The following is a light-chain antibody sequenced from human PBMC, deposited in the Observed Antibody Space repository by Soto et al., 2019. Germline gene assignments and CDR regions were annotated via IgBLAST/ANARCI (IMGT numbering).Light chain of an antibody. CDR3: QQRSKWPPLT. Sequence: DIQMTQAPSSLSASVGDRATITCRSSQSISRDLNWYQQKQGKAPKLLIDAASSLQSGVPARFSGSGSGTDFTLTISSLEPEDFAVYYCQQRSKWPPLTFGGGTKVDIK. CDR1: QSISRD. CDR2: AAS. V-gene: IGKV1-39*01. J-gene: IGKJ4*01.